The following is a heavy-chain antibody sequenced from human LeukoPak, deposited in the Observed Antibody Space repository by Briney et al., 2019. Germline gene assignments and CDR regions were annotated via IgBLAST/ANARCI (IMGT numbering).Heavy chain of an antibody. CDR3: ARDPYYDILTGNIKLSQPEADDFDI. Sequence: GASVKVSCKASGYTFTTYGIIWVRQAPGQGLEWMGWIGGYNGNRKYAQKFQGSVTMTTDRSTSTAYMELRSLRSDDTAVYYCARDPYYDILTGNIKLSQPEADDFDIWGQGTMVTVSS. J-gene: IGHJ3*02. D-gene: IGHD3-9*01. CDR1: GYTFTTYG. CDR2: IGGYNGNR. V-gene: IGHV1-18*01.